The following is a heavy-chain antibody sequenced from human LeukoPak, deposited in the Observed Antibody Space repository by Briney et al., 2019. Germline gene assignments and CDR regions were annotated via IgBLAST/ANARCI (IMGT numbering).Heavy chain of an antibody. J-gene: IGHJ4*02. CDR2: IYYSGST. CDR1: GGSISSSSYY. CDR3: ARQKSYYDSSGYWFDY. Sequence: SETLSLTCTVSGGSISSSSYYWGWIRQPPGKGLEWIGSIYYSGSTYYNPSLKSRVTISVDTPKNQFSLKLSSVTAADTAVYYCARQKSYYDSSGYWFDYWGQGTLVTVSS. V-gene: IGHV4-39*01. D-gene: IGHD3-22*01.